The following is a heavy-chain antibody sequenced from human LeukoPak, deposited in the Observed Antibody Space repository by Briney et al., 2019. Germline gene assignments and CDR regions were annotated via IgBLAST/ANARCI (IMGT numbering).Heavy chain of an antibody. CDR2: RNWSGGST. V-gene: IGHV3-20*04. J-gene: IGHJ6*03. CDR3: ARQPGLGENYYYYYYLDV. D-gene: IGHD1-26*01. CDR1: GFTFDDYA. Sequence: GGSLRLSCAASGFTFDDYAVSWVRQAPGQGLEWVSGRNWSGGSTGYADSVKGRFTISRDNAKSSLYLQMNSLRAEDTALYYCARQPGLGENYYYYYYLDVWGKGTTVIVSS.